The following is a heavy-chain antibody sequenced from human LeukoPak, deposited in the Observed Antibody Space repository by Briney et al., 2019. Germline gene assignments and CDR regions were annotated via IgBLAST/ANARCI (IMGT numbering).Heavy chain of an antibody. J-gene: IGHJ5*02. CDR2: IHPNTGNP. CDR3: ARAYQSLGGLSLPDH. V-gene: IGHV7-4-1*02. D-gene: IGHD3-16*02. CDR1: GYTFTDYA. Sequence: GASVMVSCKASGYTFTDYAMNWVRQAPGQGLEWMGWIHPNTGNPTYAQGFTGRFVFSLDTSVGTTYLQISSLKAEDTAVYYCARAYQSLGGLSLPDHWGQGTLVTVSS.